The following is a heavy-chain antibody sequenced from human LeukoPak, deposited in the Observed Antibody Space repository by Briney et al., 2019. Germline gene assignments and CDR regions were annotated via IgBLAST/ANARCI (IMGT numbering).Heavy chain of an antibody. CDR2: ISGSGGST. D-gene: IGHD2/OR15-2a*01. CDR3: AIDPADFYDTNSLDF. V-gene: IGHV3-23*01. J-gene: IGHJ4*02. CDR1: GFTFSSYA. Sequence: PGGSLRLSCAASGFTFSSYAMSWVRQAPGKGLEWVSAISGSGGSTYYADSVKGRFTISRDNSKNTLYLQVNSLRAEDTALYYCAIDPADFYDTNSLDFWGQGTPVTVSS.